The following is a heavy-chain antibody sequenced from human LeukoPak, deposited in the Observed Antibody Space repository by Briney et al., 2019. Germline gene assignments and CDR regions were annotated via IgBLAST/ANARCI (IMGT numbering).Heavy chain of an antibody. V-gene: IGHV3-33*08. J-gene: IGHJ4*02. CDR1: GFTFSSYA. CDR3: ARDPKLKRLPGTYFDY. Sequence: SGGSLRLSCAASGFTFSSYALSWVRQAPGKGLEWVAVIWYDGSNKYYADSVKGRFTISRDNSKNTLYLQMNSLRAEDTAVYYCARDPKLKRLPGTYFDYWGQGTLVTVSS. CDR2: IWYDGSNK. D-gene: IGHD1-26*01.